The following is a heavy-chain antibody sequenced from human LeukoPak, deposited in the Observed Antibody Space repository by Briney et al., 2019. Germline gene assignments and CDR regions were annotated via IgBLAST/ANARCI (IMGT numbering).Heavy chain of an antibody. CDR2: IYYSGST. Sequence: PSQTLSLTCAVPGGSISSGGYSWSWIRQPPGKGLEWIGYIYYSGSTYYNPSLKSRVTISVDTSKNQFSLKLSSVTAADTAMYYCAREKIGTGTVLGKDYYYMDVWGKGTTVTVSS. D-gene: IGHD3-16*01. J-gene: IGHJ6*03. CDR1: GGSISSGGYS. V-gene: IGHV4-30-4*07. CDR3: AREKIGTGTVLGKDYYYMDV.